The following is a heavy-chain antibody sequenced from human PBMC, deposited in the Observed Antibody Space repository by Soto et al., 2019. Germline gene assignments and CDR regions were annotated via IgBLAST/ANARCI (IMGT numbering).Heavy chain of an antibody. V-gene: IGHV3-30*18. Sequence: QAQLVESGGGVVQPGRSLRLSCAASGFTFSSYGMHWVRQAPGKGLEWVAVISYDGSNKYYADSVKGRFTISRDNSKNTLYLQMNSLRAEDTAVYYCAKPHRNYDFWSGYYFDYWGQGTLVTVSS. CDR3: AKPHRNYDFWSGYYFDY. D-gene: IGHD3-3*01. CDR2: ISYDGSNK. J-gene: IGHJ4*02. CDR1: GFTFSSYG.